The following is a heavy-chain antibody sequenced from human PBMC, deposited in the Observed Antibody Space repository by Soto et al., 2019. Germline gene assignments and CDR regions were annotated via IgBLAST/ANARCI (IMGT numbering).Heavy chain of an antibody. J-gene: IGHJ6*02. CDR2: IIPMFDST. CDR1: GGTFSSYA. CDR3: ARRVVVTSVRDIAYYYYGLDV. D-gene: IGHD2-21*02. Sequence: SVKVSCKAFGGTFSSYAICWLRQAPGQGLEWMGGIIPMFDSTNYAQKFQGRVTITADESTSTAFMELSSLRSEDTAVYYCARRVVVTSVRDIAYYYYGLDVWGQGTTVTVSS. V-gene: IGHV1-69*13.